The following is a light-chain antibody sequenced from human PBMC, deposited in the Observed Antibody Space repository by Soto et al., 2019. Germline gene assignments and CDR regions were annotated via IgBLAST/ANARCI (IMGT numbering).Light chain of an antibody. CDR2: GAS. CDR3: QQSNSIHPWT. V-gene: IGKV1-39*01. CDR1: RSISSW. J-gene: IGKJ1*01. Sequence: DIQMTQSPSTLSASVGDRVTITCRASRSISSWLAWYQHKPVKCPKLLIXGASTLQSGVPSRFSGSGSGTDFTLTISSLQHEDVAIYYCQQSNSIHPWTFGQGTKVDIK.